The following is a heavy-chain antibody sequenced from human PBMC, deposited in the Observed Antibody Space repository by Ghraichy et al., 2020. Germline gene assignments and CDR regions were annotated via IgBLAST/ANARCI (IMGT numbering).Heavy chain of an antibody. CDR2: INPSGGST. CDR3: ARDLIRGKKYQLLEEVDAFDI. CDR1: GYTFTSYY. D-gene: IGHD2-2*01. J-gene: IGHJ3*02. V-gene: IGHV1-46*01. Sequence: ASVKVSCKASGYTFTSYYMHWVRQAPGQGLEWMGIINPSGGSTSYAQKFQGRVTMTRDTSTSTVYMELSSLRSEDTAVYYCARDLIRGKKYQLLEEVDAFDIWGQGTMVTVSS.